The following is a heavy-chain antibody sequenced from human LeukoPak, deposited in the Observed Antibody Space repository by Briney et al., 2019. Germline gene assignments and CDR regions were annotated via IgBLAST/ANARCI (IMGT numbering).Heavy chain of an antibody. V-gene: IGHV3-11*03. CDR1: GFTFSDYY. CDR2: ISSSSSYT. D-gene: IGHD1-26*01. J-gene: IGHJ4*02. Sequence: GGSLRLSCAASGFTFSDYYMSWIRQAPGRGLEWLSYISSSSSYTNYADSVKGRFTISRDNAKNSLYLQMNSLRAEDTAVYYCARFSGNYWELDYWGQGTLVTVSS. CDR3: ARFSGNYWELDY.